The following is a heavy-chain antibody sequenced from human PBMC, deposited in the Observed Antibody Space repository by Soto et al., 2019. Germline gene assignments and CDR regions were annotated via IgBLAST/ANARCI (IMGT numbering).Heavy chain of an antibody. D-gene: IGHD1-26*01. CDR2: IIPIFGTA. J-gene: IGHJ6*02. CDR3: ARDKLGDPYYYYGMDV. CDR1: GGTFSSYA. Sequence: SVKVSCKASGGTFSSYAISWVRQAPGQGLEWMGGIIPIFGTANYAQKFQGRVTITADKSTSTAYMELSSLRSEDTAVYYCARDKLGDPYYYYGMDVWGQGATVTVSS. V-gene: IGHV1-69*06.